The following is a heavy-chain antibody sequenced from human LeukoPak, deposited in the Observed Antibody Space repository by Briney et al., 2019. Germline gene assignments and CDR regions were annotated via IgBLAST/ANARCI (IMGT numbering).Heavy chain of an antibody. Sequence: RSSETLSLTCAVYGGSFSGYYWSWIRQPPGKGLEWIGEINHSGSTNYNPSLRSRVTISVDTSKNQFPLKLSSVTAADTAVFHCARGEDGDYYFQHWGQGTLVTVSS. CDR2: INHSGST. D-gene: IGHD4-17*01. J-gene: IGHJ1*01. V-gene: IGHV4-34*01. CDR1: GGSFSGYY. CDR3: ARGEDGDYYFQH.